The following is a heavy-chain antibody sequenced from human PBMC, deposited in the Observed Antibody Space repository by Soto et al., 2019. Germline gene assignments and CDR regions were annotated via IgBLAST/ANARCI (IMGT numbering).Heavy chain of an antibody. D-gene: IGHD1-20*01. CDR3: ARIGNPRTYNWNDGGGDY. CDR2: INPNSGDT. CDR1: GYTFTSYY. Sequence: QVQLMQSGAEVKKPGASVKVSCKASGYTFTSYYISWVRQAPGEGLEWMGIINPNSGDTAYAQKFQGRVTMTRDTSTSTVYMDLSSLRSEDTAVYYCARIGNPRTYNWNDGGGDYWGQGTVVTVSS. J-gene: IGHJ4*02. V-gene: IGHV1-46*01.